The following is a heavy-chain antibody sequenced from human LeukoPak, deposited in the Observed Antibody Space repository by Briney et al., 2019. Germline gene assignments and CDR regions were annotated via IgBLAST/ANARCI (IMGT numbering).Heavy chain of an antibody. Sequence: GGSLRLSCAASGFLFNEHGLHWVRQAPGKGLEWLALVSYNGLEIYYGDSVKGRFTISRDNSKNTLYLQMNSLRAEDSAVYYCARDPGYQPLLPDYWGQGTLVTVSS. D-gene: IGHD2-2*01. CDR2: VSYNGLEI. V-gene: IGHV3-30*03. CDR3: ARDPGYQPLLPDY. CDR1: GFLFNEHG. J-gene: IGHJ4*02.